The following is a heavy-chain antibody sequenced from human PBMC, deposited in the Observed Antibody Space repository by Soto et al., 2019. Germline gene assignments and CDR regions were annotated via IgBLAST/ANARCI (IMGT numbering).Heavy chain of an antibody. CDR3: AREALELRIYYYYYGMDV. V-gene: IGHV4-59*12. D-gene: IGHD1-7*01. Sequence: PSETLSLTCTVSGGSISSYYWSWIRQPPGKGLEWIGYIYYSGSTNYNPSLKSRVTISVDTSKNQFSLKLSSVTAADTAVYYCAREALELRIYYYYYGMDVWGQGTTDTVSS. J-gene: IGHJ6*02. CDR1: GGSISSYY. CDR2: IYYSGST.